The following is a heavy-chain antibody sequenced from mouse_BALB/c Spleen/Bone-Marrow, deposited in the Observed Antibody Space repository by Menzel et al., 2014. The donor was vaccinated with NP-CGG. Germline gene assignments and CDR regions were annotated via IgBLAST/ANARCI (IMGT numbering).Heavy chain of an antibody. V-gene: IGHV1-4*02. CDR1: GYIFTSYT. J-gene: IGHJ2*01. D-gene: IGHD2-10*01. CDR3: AREGTYCAYFDY. CDR2: INPSIGYT. Sequence: VQLQQSAAELARPGASVKLSCKASGYIFTSYTIQWIKQRPGQGLEWIGYINPSIGYTEYNQKFKDKTTLTADTSSSTTYMQLSSLTSEDSAVYYCAREGTYCAYFDYWGQGTTLTVSS.